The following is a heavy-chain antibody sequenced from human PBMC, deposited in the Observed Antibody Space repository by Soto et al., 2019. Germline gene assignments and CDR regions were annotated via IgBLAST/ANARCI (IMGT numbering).Heavy chain of an antibody. Sequence: QITLKESGPTLVKPTQTLTLTCAFSGFSLRTSGVGVGWIRQPPGKALEWLALIYWDGYKHYSPSLKSRLTITQDTSKTQVVLTRTNLDPVYTSTYSCPNKGGGDRILDYWGQGTLVTVSS. CDR1: GFSLRTSGVG. CDR2: IYWDGYK. J-gene: IGHJ4*02. V-gene: IGHV2-5*02. CDR3: PNKGGGDRILDY. D-gene: IGHD3-16*01.